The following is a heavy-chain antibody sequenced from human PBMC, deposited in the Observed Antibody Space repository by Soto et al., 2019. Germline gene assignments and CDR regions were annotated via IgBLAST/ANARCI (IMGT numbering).Heavy chain of an antibody. D-gene: IGHD3-10*01. CDR2: INHSGST. CDR3: VRGKRITMVRGVTSYGMDV. CDR1: VGSFSVYY. V-gene: IGHV4-34*01. J-gene: IGHJ6*02. Sequence: PPESLSLTCAVYVGSFSVYYLSWIRQPPGKGLEWIGEINHSGSTNYNPSLKSRVTISVDTSKNQFSLKLSSVTAADTAVYYCVRGKRITMVRGVTSYGMDVWGQGTTVTVYS.